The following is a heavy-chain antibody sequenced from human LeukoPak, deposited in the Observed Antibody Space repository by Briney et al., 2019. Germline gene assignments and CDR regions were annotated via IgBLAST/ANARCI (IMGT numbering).Heavy chain of an antibody. CDR2: IYNGGST. V-gene: IGHV3-66*01. D-gene: IGHD4/OR15-4a*01. CDR3: ATDGAGKYGAFDY. CDR1: GFTVSSNY. Sequence: GGSLRLSCAASGFTVSSNYMSWVRQAPGKGLEWVSDIYNGGSTYYADSVKGRFTISRDNSKNTLYLQMNSLRAEDTAVYYCATDGAGKYGAFDYWGQGTLVTVSS. J-gene: IGHJ4*02.